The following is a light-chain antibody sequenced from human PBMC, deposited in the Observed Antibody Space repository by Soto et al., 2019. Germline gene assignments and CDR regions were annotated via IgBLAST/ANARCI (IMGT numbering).Light chain of an antibody. J-gene: IGKJ1*01. CDR2: WAS. CDR3: QQYYSTCT. V-gene: IGKV4-1*01. Sequence: DIVLTQSPDSLAVSLGERATINCRSSQSILYNNKNYLGWYQQKPGQPPKLLIYWASTRESGVPDRFSGSGSGTDFTLTISCLQDEDVAVYYCQQYYSTCTFGQGTKVEIK. CDR1: QSILYNNKNY.